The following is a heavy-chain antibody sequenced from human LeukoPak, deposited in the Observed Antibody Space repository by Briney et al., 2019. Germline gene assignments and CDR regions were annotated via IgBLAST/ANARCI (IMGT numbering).Heavy chain of an antibody. Sequence: GESLKISCKGSGYSFTSYWIGWVRQMPGEGLEWMGIIYPGDSDTRYSPSFQGQVTISADKSISTAYLQWSSLKASDTAMYYCARGPLYYYDSSGYYGAFDIWGQGTMVTVSS. CDR3: ARGPLYYYDSSGYYGAFDI. CDR1: GYSFTSYW. CDR2: IYPGDSDT. D-gene: IGHD3-22*01. J-gene: IGHJ3*02. V-gene: IGHV5-51*01.